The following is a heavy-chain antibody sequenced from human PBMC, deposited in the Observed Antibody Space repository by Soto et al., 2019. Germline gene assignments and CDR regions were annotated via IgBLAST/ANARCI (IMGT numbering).Heavy chain of an antibody. J-gene: IGHJ6*02. D-gene: IGHD3-10*01. CDR3: ARQGSNEYYCYGMDV. CDR2: IIRIFGTP. V-gene: IGHV1-69*12. CDR1: VGTFSSYA. Sequence: QVQLVQSGAEVKKPGSSVKVSCKASVGTFSSYAINWVRQAPGQGLEWMGGIIRIFGTPDYAQRFQGRVTITADESTSTAYMELSSLRSEDTAVYYCARQGSNEYYCYGMDVWGQGTTVTVSS.